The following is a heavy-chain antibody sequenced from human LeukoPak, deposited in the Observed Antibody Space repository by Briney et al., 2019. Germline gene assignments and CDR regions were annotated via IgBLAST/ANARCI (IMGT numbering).Heavy chain of an antibody. Sequence: GASLRLSCAASGFTFSSYAMSWVRQAPGKGLEGVSAFSGSGGITHYADSVKGRFTMSRENSKNTVYLRMNSRRVEDTAVYYCAKEFLSGYRLTYFDYWGQGTLVTVSS. D-gene: IGHD3-3*01. V-gene: IGHV3-23*01. CDR2: FSGSGGIT. CDR1: GFTFSSYA. J-gene: IGHJ4*02. CDR3: AKEFLSGYRLTYFDY.